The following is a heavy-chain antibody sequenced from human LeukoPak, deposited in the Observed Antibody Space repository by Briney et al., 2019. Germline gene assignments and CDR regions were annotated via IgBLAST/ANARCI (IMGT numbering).Heavy chain of an antibody. Sequence: SETLSLTCAVYGGSFSGYYWSWIRQPPGKGLEWIGYIYYSGSTYYNPSLKSRVTISVDTSKNQFSLKLSSVTAADTAVYYCASWAVVVPAASFDYWGQGTLVTVSP. CDR2: IYYSGST. J-gene: IGHJ4*02. CDR3: ASWAVVVPAASFDY. CDR1: GGSFSGYY. D-gene: IGHD2-2*01. V-gene: IGHV4-30-4*08.